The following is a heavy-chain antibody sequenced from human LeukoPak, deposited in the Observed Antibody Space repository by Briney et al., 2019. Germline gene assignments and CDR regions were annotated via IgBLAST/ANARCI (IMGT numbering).Heavy chain of an antibody. Sequence: GGSLRLSCAASGFTFSNAWMTWVRQAPGKGLEWVGRIKSKIDGGTTDYAAPVKGRFTISRDDSKNTLYMQMNSLKTEDTAVYYCTTGESGIVTTIRIEPDAFDIWGQGTMVTVSS. J-gene: IGHJ3*02. D-gene: IGHD5-12*01. V-gene: IGHV3-15*01. CDR3: TTGESGIVTTIRIEPDAFDI. CDR2: IKSKIDGGTT. CDR1: GFTFSNAW.